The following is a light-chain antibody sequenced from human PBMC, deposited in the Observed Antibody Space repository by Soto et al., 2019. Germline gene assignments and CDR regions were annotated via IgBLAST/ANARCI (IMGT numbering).Light chain of an antibody. CDR3: QRYGSSPLT. CDR1: QSVSSSY. CDR2: GAS. V-gene: IGKV3-20*01. J-gene: IGKJ4*01. Sequence: EIVLTQSPGTLSLSPGERATLSCRASQSVSSSYLAWYQQKPGQAPRLLIYGASSRATGIPDRFSGSGSGTDFTLTSSRLEPEDFAVYYCQRYGSSPLTFGGGTMVEIK.